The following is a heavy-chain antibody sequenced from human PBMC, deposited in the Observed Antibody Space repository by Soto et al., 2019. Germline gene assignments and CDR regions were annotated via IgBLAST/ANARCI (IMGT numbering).Heavy chain of an antibody. D-gene: IGHD2-2*02. J-gene: IGHJ4*02. V-gene: IGHV1-2*02. CDR2: VNPESGVT. Sequence: ASVKVSCKASGYIFTAYYVHWVRQAPGEGLEWMGWVNPESGVTNYAQKFQDRVTMTRDTSISTAYMELDRLESDDTAVYYCARQPKYCSSPSCYSTYFDYWGQGTLVTVSS. CDR3: ARQPKYCSSPSCYSTYFDY. CDR1: GYIFTAYY.